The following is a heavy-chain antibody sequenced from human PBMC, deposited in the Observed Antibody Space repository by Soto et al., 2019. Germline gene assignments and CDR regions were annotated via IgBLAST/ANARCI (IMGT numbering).Heavy chain of an antibody. Sequence: QVQLQESGPGLVKPSGTLSLTCAVSGGSVNNDKWWSWVRQPPGKGLEWLGEIHSSGSTNYNPSLQTLASMLADKPRNQSAVKLLPLPAVATAVYFFSGRSLAGYGAFAPWGQGTLVTVSS. CDR1: GGSVNNDKW. J-gene: IGHJ5*02. V-gene: IGHV4-4*02. CDR2: IHSSGST. CDR3: SGRSLAGYGAFAP. D-gene: IGHD6-19*01.